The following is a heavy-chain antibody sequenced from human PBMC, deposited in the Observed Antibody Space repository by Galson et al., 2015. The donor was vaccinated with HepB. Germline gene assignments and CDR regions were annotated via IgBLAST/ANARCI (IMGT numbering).Heavy chain of an antibody. Sequence: SVKVSCKASGYTFTSYGISWVRQVPGQGLEWMGWISAHNGDTLYAQKLQGRVTMTTNTSTSTAYMELRSLRSDDTAVYFCARDPYVLVWFGELSPYYYYVMDVWGQGTTVTVSS. D-gene: IGHD3-10*01. CDR1: GYTFTSYG. CDR3: ARDPYVLVWFGELSPYYYYVMDV. CDR2: ISAHNGDT. J-gene: IGHJ6*02. V-gene: IGHV1-18*01.